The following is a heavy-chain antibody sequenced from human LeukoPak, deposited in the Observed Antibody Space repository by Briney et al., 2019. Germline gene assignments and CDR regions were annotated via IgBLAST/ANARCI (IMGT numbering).Heavy chain of an antibody. CDR1: GFTFSDYY. J-gene: IGHJ3*02. V-gene: IGHV3-11*06. Sequence: GGSLRLSCAASGFTFSDYYMSWIRQAPGKGLQWVSYISSTGSYTHYTDSVKGRFTISRDNAKNSLYLQMNSLRAEDTAVYYCVSRITGTVLDAFDIWGQGTMVTVSS. CDR3: VSRITGTVLDAFDI. D-gene: IGHD1-7*01. CDR2: ISSTGSYT.